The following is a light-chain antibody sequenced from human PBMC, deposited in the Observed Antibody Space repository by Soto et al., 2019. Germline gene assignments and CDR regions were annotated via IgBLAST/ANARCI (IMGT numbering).Light chain of an antibody. J-gene: IGKJ1*01. V-gene: IGKV3-20*01. CDR2: GAS. Sequence: EMVLTQSPANLSSSPGDRATLSCRASQSVSSYLAWYQQKPGQAPRXIIYGASSRATGIPDRFSGSGSGTDCTLTINRLEPEDFAVYYCQQYGSSPPTLGQGTKVDIK. CDR3: QQYGSSPPT. CDR1: QSVSSY.